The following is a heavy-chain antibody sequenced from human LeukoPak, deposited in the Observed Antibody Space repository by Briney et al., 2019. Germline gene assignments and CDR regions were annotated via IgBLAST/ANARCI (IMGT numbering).Heavy chain of an antibody. J-gene: IGHJ4*02. Sequence: SETLSLTCTVSAYSISSGYYWGWIRQPPGKGLECIGTIYHSGSTYYNPSLKSRVTISVDTSKNQFSLRLSSVTAADTAVYYCARSSRSWSTFDNWGQGTLVTVS. CDR2: IYHSGST. V-gene: IGHV4-38-2*02. D-gene: IGHD2-2*01. CDR3: ARSSRSWSTFDN. CDR1: AYSISSGYY.